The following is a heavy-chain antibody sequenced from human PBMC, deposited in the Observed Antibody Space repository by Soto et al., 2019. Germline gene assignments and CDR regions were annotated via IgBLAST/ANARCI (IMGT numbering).Heavy chain of an antibody. J-gene: IGHJ4*02. CDR3: ARDRLGSYGPLRSYYFDY. V-gene: IGHV1-46*01. D-gene: IGHD5-18*01. Sequence: ASVKVSCKASGYTFTSYYMHWVRQAPGQGLEWMGIISPSGGSTSYAQKFQGRVTMTRDTSTSTVYMELSSLRSEDTAVYYCARDRLGSYGPLRSYYFDYWGQGTLVTVSS. CDR2: ISPSGGST. CDR1: GYTFTSYY.